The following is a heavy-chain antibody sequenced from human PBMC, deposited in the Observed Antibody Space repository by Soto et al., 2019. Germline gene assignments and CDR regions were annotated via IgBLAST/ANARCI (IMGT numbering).Heavy chain of an antibody. CDR1: GGSISSSNW. CDR3: ARVAPRKMTYPFYGMDV. V-gene: IGHV4-4*02. CDR2: IYHSGSI. Sequence: PSETLSLTCAVSGGSISSSNWWSWVRQPPGKGLEWIGEIYHSGSIYYNPSLKSRLIISLDMSKNQFSLKLSSVTAADTAVYYCARVAPRKMTYPFYGMDVWDRGTTVTAP. D-gene: IGHD2-2*01. J-gene: IGHJ6*02.